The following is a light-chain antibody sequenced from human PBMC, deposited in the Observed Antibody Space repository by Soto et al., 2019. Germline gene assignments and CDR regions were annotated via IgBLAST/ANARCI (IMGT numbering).Light chain of an antibody. CDR3: SSYTSTSTLV. CDR1: SSDVGDYNY. V-gene: IGLV2-14*01. CDR2: EVS. J-gene: IGLJ1*01. Sequence: QSVLTQPASVSGSPGQSITISCTGTSSDVGDYNYVSWYQQHPGKAPRLMIYEVSNRPSGVSNRFPGSKSGNTASLTISGLQAEDEADYYCSSYTSTSTLVFGTGTKVTVL.